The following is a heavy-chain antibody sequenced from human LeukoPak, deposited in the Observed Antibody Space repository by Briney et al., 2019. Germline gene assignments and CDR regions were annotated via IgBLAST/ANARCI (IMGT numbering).Heavy chain of an antibody. J-gene: IGHJ4*02. CDR3: ARDSNYYDSSGYCDY. V-gene: IGHV1-18*01. D-gene: IGHD3-22*01. CDR2: ISAYNGNT. CDR1: GYTFTSYG. Sequence: GASVKVSCKASGYTFTSYGISWVRQAPGQGLEWMGWISAYNGNTNYAQKLQGRVTMTTDTSTSTAYMELRSLRSDDTAVYYCARDSNYYDSSGYCDYWGQGTLVTLSS.